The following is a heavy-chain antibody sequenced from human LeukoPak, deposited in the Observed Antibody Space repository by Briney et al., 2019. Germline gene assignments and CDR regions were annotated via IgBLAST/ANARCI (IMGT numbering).Heavy chain of an antibody. J-gene: IGHJ4*02. CDR3: ARVPATVSRPCDS. CDR1: GGPFDGYY. V-gene: IGHV4-34*01. D-gene: IGHD2-15*01. Sequence: PSETLSLTCAVYGGPFDGYYWALVRQTPGKGVEWIGEIGHDGGTNYNPSLRSRVTISIDTSKKQFSLKLSSVTAADTAVYYCARVPATVSRPCDSWGQGTLVTVSS. CDR2: IGHDGGT.